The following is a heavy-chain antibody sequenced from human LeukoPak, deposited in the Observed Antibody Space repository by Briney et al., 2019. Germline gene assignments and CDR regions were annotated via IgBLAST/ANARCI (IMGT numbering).Heavy chain of an antibody. D-gene: IGHD2-21*01. Sequence: GGSLRLSCAASGFTFSSYGMHWVRQAPGKGLEWVAFIRYDGGNKYYADSVKGRFTISRDNSKNTLYLQMNSLRAEDTAVYYCAKVGENVLKIYPHSYYFDYWGQGTLVAVSS. CDR3: AKVGENVLKIYPHSYYFDY. J-gene: IGHJ4*02. V-gene: IGHV3-30*02. CDR2: IRYDGGNK. CDR1: GFTFSSYG.